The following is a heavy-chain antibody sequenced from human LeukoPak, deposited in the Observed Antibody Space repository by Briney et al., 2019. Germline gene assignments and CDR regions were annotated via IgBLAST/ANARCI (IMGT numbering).Heavy chain of an antibody. CDR1: GGSISSYY. V-gene: IGHV4-59*01. D-gene: IGHD3-22*01. J-gene: IGHJ5*02. CDR2: IYYSGST. CDR3: ARYFDYYDSSGYYGWFDP. Sequence: PSETLSLTCTVSGGSISSYYWSWIRQPPGKGLEWIGYIYYSGSTNYNPSLKSRVTISVDTSKNQFSLKLSSVTAADTAVYYCARYFDYYDSSGYYGWFDPWGQGTLVTVSS.